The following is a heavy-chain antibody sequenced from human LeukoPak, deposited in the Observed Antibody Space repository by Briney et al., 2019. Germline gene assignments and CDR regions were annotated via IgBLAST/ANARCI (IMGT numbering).Heavy chain of an antibody. CDR3: ASWGGYQLLYRRGVRAFDI. Sequence: KPSETLSLTCTVSGGSISSGGYYWSWIRQHPGKGLEWIGYIYYSGSTYYNPSLKSRVTISVDTSKNQFSLKLSSVTAADTAVYYCASWGGYQLLYRRGVRAFDIWGQGTMVTVSS. CDR2: IYYSGST. D-gene: IGHD2-2*02. J-gene: IGHJ3*02. V-gene: IGHV4-31*03. CDR1: GGSISSGGYY.